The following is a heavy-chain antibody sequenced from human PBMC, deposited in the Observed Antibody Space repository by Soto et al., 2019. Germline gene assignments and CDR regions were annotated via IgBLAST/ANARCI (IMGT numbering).Heavy chain of an antibody. CDR2: IYSSGSN. D-gene: IGHD3-16*01. J-gene: IGHJ4*02. V-gene: IGHV4-39*01. CDR1: GGSISSSSYY. CDR3: ASLALWRYYFDY. Sequence: QLQLQESGPGLVKPSETLSLTCTVSGGSISSSSYYWGWIRQPPGKGLEWIGRIYSSGSNYYHPSLKSRVTLSVDTSKNQFSLKLSSVTAADTAVYYCASLALWRYYFDYWGQGTLVTVSS.